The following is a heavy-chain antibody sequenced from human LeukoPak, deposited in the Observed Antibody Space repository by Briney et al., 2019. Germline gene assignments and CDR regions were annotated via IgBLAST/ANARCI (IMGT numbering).Heavy chain of an antibody. J-gene: IGHJ4*02. CDR1: GFTLSSNY. CDR2: IYSGGGT. CDR3: PTETDDY. D-gene: IGHD2-21*02. V-gene: IGHV3-66*01. Sequence: GGSLRLSCAASGFTLSSNYMSWVRQAPGKGLEWVSVIYSGGGTYYADSVKGRFTISRDNSKNTVYLQMNSLRAEDTAVYYCPTETDDYWGQGTLVTVSS.